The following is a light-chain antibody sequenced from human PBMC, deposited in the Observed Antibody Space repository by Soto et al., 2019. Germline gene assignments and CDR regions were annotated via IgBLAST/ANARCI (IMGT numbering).Light chain of an antibody. Sequence: DLQMTQSPSSLSASLGDRVTITCRASQSINNYLNWYQQEEGKAPKLLIYAATSLQSGVPSRFSGSGSGTEFTLTISSLQPGDFATYYCQQSYNSPYTFGLGTTLEIK. V-gene: IGKV1-39*01. J-gene: IGKJ2*01. CDR1: QSINNY. CDR2: AAT. CDR3: QQSYNSPYT.